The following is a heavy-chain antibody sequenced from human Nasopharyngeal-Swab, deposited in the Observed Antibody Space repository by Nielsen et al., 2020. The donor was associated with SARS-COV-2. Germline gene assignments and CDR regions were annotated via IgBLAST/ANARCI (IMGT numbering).Heavy chain of an antibody. CDR3: ARGLVDVNMMLVVIGFSYWLDS. CDR2: INHRGST. V-gene: IGHV4-34*01. D-gene: IGHD3-22*01. J-gene: IGHJ5*01. CDR1: GGSFTDYY. Sequence: SETLSLTCAVYGGSFTDYYWTWIRQPPGKGLEWIGEINHRGSTNYNPSLKSRVTISADTSKNQFSLNLSSVTAADTAVYYCARGLVDVNMMLVVIGFSYWLDSWGRGTLVTVSS.